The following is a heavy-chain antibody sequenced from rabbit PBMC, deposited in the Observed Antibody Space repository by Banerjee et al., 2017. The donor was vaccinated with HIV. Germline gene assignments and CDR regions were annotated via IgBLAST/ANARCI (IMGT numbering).Heavy chain of an antibody. CDR2: IYPGDGAT. D-gene: IGHD7-1*01. V-gene: IGHV1S45*01. CDR3: ARDRDGDAGYGSLAL. CDR1: GFSFSSSYW. J-gene: IGHJ4*01. Sequence: QEQLVESGGGLVQPEGSLTLTCTASGFSFSSSYWICWVRQAPGKGLEWIACIYPGDGATYYASWAKGRFTISKTSSTTVTLQMTSLTPADTATYFCARDRDGDAGYGSLALWGPGTLVTVS.